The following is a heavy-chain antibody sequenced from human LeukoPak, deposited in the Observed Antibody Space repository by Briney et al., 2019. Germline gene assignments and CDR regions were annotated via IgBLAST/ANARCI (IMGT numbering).Heavy chain of an antibody. V-gene: IGHV1-18*01. CDR1: GYTFTSYG. Sequence: ASVKVSCKASGYTFTSYGISWVRQAPGQGLEWMGWISAYNGNTNYAQKLQGRVTMTTDTSTSTAYMELRSLRSDDTAVYYCARVPGDYGWFGNYYYMDAWGKGTTVTVSS. CDR2: ISAYNGNT. J-gene: IGHJ6*03. CDR3: ARVPGDYGWFGNYYYMDA. D-gene: IGHD4-17*01.